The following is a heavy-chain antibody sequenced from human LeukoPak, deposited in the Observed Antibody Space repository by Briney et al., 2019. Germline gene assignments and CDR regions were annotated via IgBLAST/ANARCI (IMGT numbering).Heavy chain of an antibody. CDR3: ARDSPRYFDY. V-gene: IGHV1-46*01. Sequence: ASVTVSCKASGYTFTRYYINWVRQAPGQGLKWMGIINPSGGGTSYSQKFQGRVTMTRDPSTSTVYMELSSLRSEDTAVYYCARDSPRYFDYWGQGTLVTVSS. J-gene: IGHJ4*02. CDR2: INPSGGGT. CDR1: GYTFTRYY.